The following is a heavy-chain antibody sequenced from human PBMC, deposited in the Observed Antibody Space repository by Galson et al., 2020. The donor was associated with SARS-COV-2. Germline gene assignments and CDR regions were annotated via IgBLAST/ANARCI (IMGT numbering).Heavy chain of an antibody. J-gene: IGHJ3*02. CDR1: GFTFSSYA. CDR2: ISGSGGST. V-gene: IGHV3-23*01. CDR3: AKGGLDYYGSGIQNAFDI. Sequence: GGSLRLSCAASGFTFSSYAMSWVRQAPGKGLEWVSAISGSGGSTYYADSVKGRFTISRDNSKNTLYLQMNSLRAEDTAVYYCAKGGLDYYGSGIQNAFDIWGQGTMFTVSS. D-gene: IGHD3-10*01.